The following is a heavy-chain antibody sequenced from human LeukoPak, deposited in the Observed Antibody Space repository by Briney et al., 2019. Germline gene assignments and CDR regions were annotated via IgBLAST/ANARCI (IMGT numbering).Heavy chain of an antibody. D-gene: IGHD4-23*01. Sequence: GGSLRLSCAASGFTFSSYWMNWVRQAPGKGLVWVSRIASDGSSTTYADSVKGRFSISRDNAKNTLYLQTNSLRVEDTAVYYCARGRPHGNDYWGQGTLVTVFS. V-gene: IGHV3-74*01. CDR1: GFTFSSYW. J-gene: IGHJ4*02. CDR2: IASDGSST. CDR3: ARGRPHGNDY.